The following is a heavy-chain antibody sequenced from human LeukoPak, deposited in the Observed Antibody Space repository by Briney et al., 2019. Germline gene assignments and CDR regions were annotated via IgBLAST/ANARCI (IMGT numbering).Heavy chain of an antibody. J-gene: IGHJ4*02. CDR2: INDRGGDT. CDR3: AKGLRGNYDY. D-gene: IGHD1-26*01. CDR1: GFTFSNYA. Sequence: GGSLRLSCAASGFTFSNYAMTWVRQAPGKGLEWISAINDRGGDTYYADSVKGRFTISGDNSKNTLYLQMNSLRAEDTAVYYCAKGLRGNYDYWGQGTLVTVSS. V-gene: IGHV3-23*01.